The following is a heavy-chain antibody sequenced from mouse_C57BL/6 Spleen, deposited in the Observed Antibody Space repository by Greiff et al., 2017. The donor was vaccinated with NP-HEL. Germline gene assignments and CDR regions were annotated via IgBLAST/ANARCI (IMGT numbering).Heavy chain of an antibody. CDR2: IYPGDGDT. Sequence: VQLQESGAELVKPGASVKISCKASGYAFSSYWMNWVKQRPGKGLEWIGQIYPGDGDTNYNGKFKGKATLTADKSSSTANMQLSSLTSEDSAVYFGARPGSSAYYFDYWGQGTTLTVSS. CDR3: ARPGSSAYYFDY. CDR1: GYAFSSYW. J-gene: IGHJ2*01. V-gene: IGHV1-80*01. D-gene: IGHD1-1*01.